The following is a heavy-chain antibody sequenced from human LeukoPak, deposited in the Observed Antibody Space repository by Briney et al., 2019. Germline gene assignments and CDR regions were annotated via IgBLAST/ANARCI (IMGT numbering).Heavy chain of an antibody. Sequence: GGSLRLSCAASGFTFSSYGMHWVRQAPGKGLEWVAVISYDGSNKYYADSVKGRFTISRDNSKNTLYLQMNSLRAEDTAVYYCARGAAMAGTYYFDYWGQGTLVTVSS. V-gene: IGHV3-30*03. D-gene: IGHD5-18*01. CDR2: ISYDGSNK. CDR3: ARGAAMAGTYYFDY. CDR1: GFTFSSYG. J-gene: IGHJ4*02.